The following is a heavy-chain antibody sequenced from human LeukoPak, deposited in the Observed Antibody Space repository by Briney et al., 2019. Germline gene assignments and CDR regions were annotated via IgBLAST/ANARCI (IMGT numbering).Heavy chain of an antibody. D-gene: IGHD6-19*01. CDR1: GGSISSYY. J-gene: IGHJ4*02. Sequence: SETLSLTCTVSGGSISSYYWSWIRQPPGKGLEWIGYIYYSGSTNYNPSLKSRVTISVDTSKNQFSLKLGSVTAADTAVYYCAVLSSGWYHFDYWGQGTLVTVSS. CDR2: IYYSGST. CDR3: AVLSSGWYHFDY. V-gene: IGHV4-59*01.